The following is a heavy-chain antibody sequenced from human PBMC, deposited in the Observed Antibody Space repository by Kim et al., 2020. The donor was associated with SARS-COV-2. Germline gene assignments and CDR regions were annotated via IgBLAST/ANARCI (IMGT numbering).Heavy chain of an antibody. CDR2: IDPSGGGS. V-gene: IGHV1-2*02. J-gene: IGHJ4*02. CDR1: AYTFIGYY. D-gene: IGHD1-26*01. CDR3: TRVETGTYILFDF. Sequence: ASVKVSCKTSAYTFIGYYIHWVRQAPGQGLEWMGWIDPSGGGSNSAQKFQGRVTMSRDRSISTAYMELSGLTSDDTAIYFCTRVETGTYILFDFWGQGTL.